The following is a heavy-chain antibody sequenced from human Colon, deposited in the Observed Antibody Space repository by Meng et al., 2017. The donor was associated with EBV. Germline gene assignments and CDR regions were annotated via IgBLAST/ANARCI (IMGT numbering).Heavy chain of an antibody. CDR2: IYYSGRT. D-gene: IGHD2-21*02. CDR1: GDSVSNKNKY. J-gene: IGHJ4*02. Sequence: QMQTQESGPGLVKPSETLSITFSVSGDSVSNKNKYWGWIRQPPGKGLEWIGNIYYSGRTNYNPSLTSRVAISVDTSKNQFSLRLNSVTAADSAIYSCARGDLDGDCYYCLDFWGQGALVTVSS. V-gene: IGHV4-39*07. CDR3: ARGDLDGDCYYCLDF.